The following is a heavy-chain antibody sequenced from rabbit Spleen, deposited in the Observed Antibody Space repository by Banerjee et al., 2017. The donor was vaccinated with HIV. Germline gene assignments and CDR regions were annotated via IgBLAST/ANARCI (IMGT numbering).Heavy chain of an antibody. CDR2: IDSGSRDFT. CDR3: ARMAGGEYYDL. D-gene: IGHD4-1*01. V-gene: IGHV1S40*01. CDR1: GFDFSNYNF. Sequence: LVEYGGDLVQPGAPLTLTCTASGFDFSNYNFMCWVRQAPGKGLEWIACIDSGSRDFTYYASWAKGRFTISKTSSTTVTLQMTSLTAADTATYLCARMAGGEYYDLWGPGTLVTVS. J-gene: IGHJ4*01.